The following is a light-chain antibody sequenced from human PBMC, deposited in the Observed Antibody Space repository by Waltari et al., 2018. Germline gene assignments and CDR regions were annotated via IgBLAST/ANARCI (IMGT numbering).Light chain of an antibody. CDR2: AAF. CDR3: QQRYSTPWT. Sequence: DIEMTHSPSPLSASVGDRVTITCRASQSIRSYLKWYQQKPGKAPKVLISAAFSLQSGVPSRFSGSGSGTDFTLTISSLQPEDFATYYCQQRYSTPWTFGQGTKVEIK. J-gene: IGKJ1*01. CDR1: QSIRSY. V-gene: IGKV1-39*01.